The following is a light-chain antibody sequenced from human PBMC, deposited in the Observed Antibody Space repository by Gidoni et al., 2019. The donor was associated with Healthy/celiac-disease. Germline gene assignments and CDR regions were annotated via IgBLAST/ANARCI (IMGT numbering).Light chain of an antibody. V-gene: IGKV3-11*01. Sequence: EIVLTQSPATLSLSPGERATLSCRASQSVSSYLAWYQQKPGQAPRLLIYDASNRATGIPARLSGSGSGTDFTLTISSLEPEDFAVYYCQQRSNWPLVFGPGTKVDIK. CDR1: QSVSSY. CDR3: QQRSNWPLV. CDR2: DAS. J-gene: IGKJ3*01.